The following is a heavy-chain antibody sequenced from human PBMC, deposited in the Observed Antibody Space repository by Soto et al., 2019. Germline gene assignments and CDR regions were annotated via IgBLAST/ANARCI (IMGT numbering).Heavy chain of an antibody. CDR1: GGSISSSSYY. V-gene: IGHV4-39*01. CDR3: ARTWARRGYSGYDYYHY. Sequence: SETLSLTCTVSGGSISSSSYYWGWIRQPPGKGLEWIGSIYYSGSTYYNPSLKSRVTISVDTSKNQFPLKLSSVTAADTAVYYCARTWARRGYSGYDYYHYWGQGTQVTVSS. D-gene: IGHD5-12*01. CDR2: IYYSGST. J-gene: IGHJ4*02.